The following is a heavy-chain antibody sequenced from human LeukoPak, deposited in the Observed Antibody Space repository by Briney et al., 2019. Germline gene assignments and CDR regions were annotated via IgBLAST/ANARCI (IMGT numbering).Heavy chain of an antibody. V-gene: IGHV3-21*01. D-gene: IGHD3-10*01. CDR3: AREYRYYYGSGSYPGDAFDI. J-gene: IGHJ3*02. CDR1: GFTFSSYS. CDR2: ISSSSSYI. Sequence: GGSLRLSCAASGFTFSSYSMNWVRQAPGKGLEWVSSISSSSSYIYYADSVKGRFTISRGNAKNSLYLQMNSLRAEDTAVYYCAREYRYYYGSGSYPGDAFDIWGQGTMVTVSS.